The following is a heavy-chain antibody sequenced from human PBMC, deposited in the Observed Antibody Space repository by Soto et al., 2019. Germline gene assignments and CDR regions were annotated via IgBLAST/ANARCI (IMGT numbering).Heavy chain of an antibody. V-gene: IGHV4-39*01. CDR3: ARHGGSSSWGNWFDP. CDR1: GCSISSRSDY. CDR2: IYYSGST. J-gene: IGHJ5*02. Sequence: PSENLSLPCTVAGCSISSRSDYWGWIRKPPGKGLEWIGSIYYSGSTYYNPSLKSRVTISVDTSKNQFCLKLSSVTAADTAVYYCARHGGSSSWGNWFDPWGQGTLVTVSS. D-gene: IGHD6-6*01.